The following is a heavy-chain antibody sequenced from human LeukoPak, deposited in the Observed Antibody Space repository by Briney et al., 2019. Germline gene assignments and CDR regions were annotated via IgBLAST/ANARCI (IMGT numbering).Heavy chain of an antibody. J-gene: IGHJ3*02. Sequence: GGSLRLSCAASGFTLSSYAMNWVRQAPGKGLEWVSAISGSGGSTYYADSVKGRFTISRDNSKNTLYLQMNSLRAEDTAVYYCAKVYYYYDSSGYRSYDAFDIWGQGTMVTVSS. CDR2: ISGSGGST. CDR1: GFTLSSYA. CDR3: AKVYYYYDSSGYRSYDAFDI. D-gene: IGHD3-22*01. V-gene: IGHV3-23*01.